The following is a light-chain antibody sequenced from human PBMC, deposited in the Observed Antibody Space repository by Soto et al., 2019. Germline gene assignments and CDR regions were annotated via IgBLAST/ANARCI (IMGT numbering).Light chain of an antibody. CDR3: QQSYSTPWT. Sequence: DIQMTQSPSSLSASVGDRVTITFRASQTISNYLHWYQQTPGKAPKVLIYAASSLLSGVPSRFSGSGSGTDFTLTISVLQTEDFATYYCQQSYSTPWTFGQGTKVDI. V-gene: IGKV1-39*01. CDR2: AAS. CDR1: QTISNY. J-gene: IGKJ1*01.